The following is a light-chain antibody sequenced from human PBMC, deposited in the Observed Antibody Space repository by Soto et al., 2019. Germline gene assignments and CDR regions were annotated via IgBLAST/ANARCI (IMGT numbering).Light chain of an antibody. V-gene: IGKV3-11*01. J-gene: IGKJ4*01. CDR2: DAS. Sequence: EIVLTQSPATLSLSPGERATLSCRASQSVSSYLAWYQQTPGQAPRLLIYDASNRATGIPARFSGSGSGTDFTLTISSLGSEDFAVYYCQQRSNWPRDFGGGTNVDIK. CDR3: QQRSNWPRD. CDR1: QSVSSY.